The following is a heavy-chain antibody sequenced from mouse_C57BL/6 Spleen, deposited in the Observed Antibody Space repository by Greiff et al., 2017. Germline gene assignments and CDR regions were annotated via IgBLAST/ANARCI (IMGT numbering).Heavy chain of an antibody. CDR2: IYPSDSET. CDR1: GYTFTSYW. CDR3: ARGGYGSSYEAMDY. Sequence: VQLQQPGAELVRPGSSVKLSCKASGYTFTSYWMDWVKQRPGQGLEWIGNIYPSDSETHYNQKFKDKATLTVDKSSSTAYMQLSSLTSEDSAVYYCARGGYGSSYEAMDYWGQGTSVTVSS. J-gene: IGHJ4*01. V-gene: IGHV1-61*01. D-gene: IGHD1-1*01.